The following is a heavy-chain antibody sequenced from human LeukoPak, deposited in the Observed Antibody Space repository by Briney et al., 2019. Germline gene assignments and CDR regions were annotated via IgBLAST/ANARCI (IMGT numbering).Heavy chain of an antibody. CDR1: GYTFTGYY. V-gene: IGHV1-2*04. CDR2: INPNSGGT. J-gene: IGHJ6*02. D-gene: IGHD3-10*01. CDR3: ARDRTMVRGVFYYYYYGMDV. Sequence: ASVKVSCKASGYTFTGYYMHWVRQAPGQGLEWMGWINPNSGGTNYAQKFQGWVTMTRDTSISTAYMELSRLRSDDTAVYYCARDRTMVRGVFYYYYYGMDVWGQGTTVTVSS.